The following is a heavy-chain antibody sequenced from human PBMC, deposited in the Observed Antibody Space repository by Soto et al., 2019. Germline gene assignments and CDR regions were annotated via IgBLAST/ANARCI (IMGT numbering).Heavy chain of an antibody. Sequence: QSGGSLRLSCTTSDFTFGYYAMGWVRQAPGRGLEWVCFIRSKTYGGTIEYAASVRGRFTISRDDSKSIVYLQMNSLKSEDTAVYYCTRGGNYDTNGYTYYFDNWGQGALVTVSS. V-gene: IGHV3-49*04. J-gene: IGHJ4*02. CDR1: DFTFGYYA. D-gene: IGHD3-22*01. CDR3: TRGGNYDTNGYTYYFDN. CDR2: IRSKTYGGTI.